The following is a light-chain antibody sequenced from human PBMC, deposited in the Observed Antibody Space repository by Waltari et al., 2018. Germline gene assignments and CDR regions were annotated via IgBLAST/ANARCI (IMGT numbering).Light chain of an antibody. CDR2: GAS. V-gene: IGKV1-9*01. CDR1: EGISTY. J-gene: IGKJ4*01. CDR3: LQHSGYPIT. Sequence: IQLTQSPSSLSASVGDKVTITCRASEGISTYLAWYQQQPGKAPKLLIYGASPLQSGVPSRFSGSGSGTDFTLTISSLQPGDFATYYCLQHSGYPITFGGGTKVEIK.